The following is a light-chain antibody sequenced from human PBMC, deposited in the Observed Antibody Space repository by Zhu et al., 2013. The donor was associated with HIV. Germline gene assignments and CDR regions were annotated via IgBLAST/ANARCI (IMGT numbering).Light chain of an antibody. V-gene: IGLV1-44*01. CDR1: SSNIRSNT. J-gene: IGLJ1*01. CDR3: QSYDSTLSGYV. CDR2: SNN. Sequence: QSVLTQPPSASGTPGQTVTISCSGGSSNIRSNTVNWYQKLPGTAPKLLIYSNNQRPSGVPDRFSGFKSGTSASLAITGLQAEDEADYYCQSYDSTLSGYVFGTGTKVTVL.